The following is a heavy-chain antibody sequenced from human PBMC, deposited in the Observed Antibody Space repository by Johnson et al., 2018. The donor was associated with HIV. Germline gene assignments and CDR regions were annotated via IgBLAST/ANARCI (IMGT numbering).Heavy chain of an antibody. D-gene: IGHD3-10*01. CDR1: GFTFNDYG. CDR2: INWNGGNT. V-gene: IGHV3-20*04. Sequence: VQLVESGGGVVRPGGSLRLSCAASGFTFNDYGMSWVRQVPGKGLEWVSSINWNGGNTNYADSVKGRLTISRDNAKKSLYLQMNSLRAEDTALYYCARDFVAFGECTAFDIWGQGTMVAVSS. J-gene: IGHJ3*02. CDR3: ARDFVAFGECTAFDI.